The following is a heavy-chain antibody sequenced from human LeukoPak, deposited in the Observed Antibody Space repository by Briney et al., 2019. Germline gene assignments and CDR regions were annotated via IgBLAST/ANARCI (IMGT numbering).Heavy chain of an antibody. J-gene: IGHJ6*03. V-gene: IGHV4-59*01. CDR2: IYYSGST. Sequence: PSETLSLTCTASGGSISSYYWSWIRQPPGKGLEWIGYIYYSGSTNYNPSLKSRVTISVDTSKNQFSLKLSSVTAADTAVYYCARAYYYDSSGYPVRSYYYYYMDVWGKGTTVTISS. D-gene: IGHD3-22*01. CDR1: GGSISSYY. CDR3: ARAYYYDSSGYPVRSYYYYYMDV.